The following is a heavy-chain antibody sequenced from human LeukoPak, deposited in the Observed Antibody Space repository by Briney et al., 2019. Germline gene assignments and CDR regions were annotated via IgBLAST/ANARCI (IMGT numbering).Heavy chain of an antibody. V-gene: IGHV4-59*08. CDR3: ARHALWDIAAADLDAFDI. J-gene: IGHJ3*02. CDR2: IYYSGST. Sequence: SETLSLTCTVSGGSISSYYWCWVRHPPGKGLEWSGYIYYSGSTNYNPSLKSRVTISVDPSKNQFSLKLSSVTAADTAVYYCARHALWDIAAADLDAFDIWGQGTMVTVSS. CDR1: GGSISSYY. D-gene: IGHD6-13*01.